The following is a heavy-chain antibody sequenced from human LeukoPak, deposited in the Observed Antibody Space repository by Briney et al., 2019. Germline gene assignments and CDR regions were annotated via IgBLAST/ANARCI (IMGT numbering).Heavy chain of an antibody. CDR2: ISAYNGNT. J-gene: IGHJ4*02. D-gene: IGHD3-10*01. Sequence: ASVKVSCKASGYMFTSYGLSWVRQAPGQGLEWMGWISAYNGNTRYAQKFQGRVTMTTDTSTSTAYMELRSLRSDDTAVYYCARVVITMVRGVFITEDYWGQGTLVTVSS. CDR3: ARVVITMVRGVFITEDY. V-gene: IGHV1-18*01. CDR1: GYMFTSYG.